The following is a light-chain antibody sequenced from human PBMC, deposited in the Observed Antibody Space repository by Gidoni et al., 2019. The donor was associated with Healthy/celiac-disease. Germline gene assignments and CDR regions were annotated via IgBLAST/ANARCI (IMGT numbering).Light chain of an antibody. CDR2: RNN. V-gene: IGLV1-47*01. CDR3: AAWDDSLSGWV. Sequence: QSVLTQPPSASGIPGQRVTISCSGSSSNIGSNYVYWYQQLPGTAPKLLIYRNNQRPSGVPDRFSGSKSGTSASLAISGLRSEDEADYYCAAWDDSLSGWVFVGGTKLTVL. J-gene: IGLJ3*02. CDR1: SSNIGSNY.